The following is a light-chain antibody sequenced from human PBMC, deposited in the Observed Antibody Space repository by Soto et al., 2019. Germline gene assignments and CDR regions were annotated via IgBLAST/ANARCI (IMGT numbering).Light chain of an antibody. J-gene: IGKJ2*01. CDR1: QSVSSN. CDR2: DAS. Sequence: DIVMTQSPGTLSVSPGERATLSCRASQSVSSNLAWYQQKPGQAPRLLIYDASTRATGIPXRFXXXGSXTXXXXXXXXXXSEDFAVYFCQQYNTWPPYTFGQGTKLEI. CDR3: QQYNTWPPYT. V-gene: IGKV3-15*01.